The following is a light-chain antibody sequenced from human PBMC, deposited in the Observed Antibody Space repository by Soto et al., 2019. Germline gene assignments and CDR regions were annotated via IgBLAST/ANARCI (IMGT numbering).Light chain of an antibody. J-gene: IGLJ1*01. V-gene: IGLV2-14*01. CDR1: SSDVGGYNY. Sequence: QSALTQPASVSGSPGQSITISCTGTSSDVGGYNYVSWYQQHPGKAPKLMIYEVSRRPSGVSNRFSASKSGNTASLTISGLRAEDEGDYYCSSYTSSSTDVFGTGNKLTVL. CDR2: EVS. CDR3: SSYTSSSTDV.